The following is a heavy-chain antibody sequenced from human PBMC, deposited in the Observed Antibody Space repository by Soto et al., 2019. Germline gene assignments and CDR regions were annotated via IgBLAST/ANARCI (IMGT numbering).Heavy chain of an antibody. CDR2: ISSSSSYI. D-gene: IGHD3-10*01. Sequence: GGSLRLSCAASGFTFSSYSMNWVRQAPGKGLEWVSSISSSSSYIYYADSVKGRFTISRDNAKNSLYLQMNSLRAEDTAVYYCARAFGAAQIDYYYYYGMDVWGQGTTVTVSS. V-gene: IGHV3-21*01. CDR3: ARAFGAAQIDYYYYYGMDV. CDR1: GFTFSSYS. J-gene: IGHJ6*02.